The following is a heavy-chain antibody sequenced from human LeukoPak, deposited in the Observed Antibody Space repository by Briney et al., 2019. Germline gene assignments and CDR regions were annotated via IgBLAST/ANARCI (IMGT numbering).Heavy chain of an antibody. CDR3: ARAFGYSYGYY. CDR2: INHSGST. D-gene: IGHD5-18*01. CDR1: GGSFSGYY. J-gene: IGHJ4*02. V-gene: IGHV4-34*01. Sequence: PSETLSLTCAVYGGSFSGYYWSWIRQPPGKGLEWIGEINHSGSTNCNPSLKSRVTISVDTSKNQFSLKLSSVTAADTAVYYCARAFGYSYGYYWGQGTLVTVSS.